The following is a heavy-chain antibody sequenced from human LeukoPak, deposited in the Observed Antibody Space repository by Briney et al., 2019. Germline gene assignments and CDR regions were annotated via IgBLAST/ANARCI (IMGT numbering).Heavy chain of an antibody. Sequence: PGGSLRLSCAASGFTFSDYYMSWIRQAPGKGLEWVSYISSSGSTIYYADSVKGRFTISRDNSKNTLYLQMNSLRAEDTAVYYCAKSFRPVIVAAGSGADWGQGTLVTVSS. D-gene: IGHD6-13*01. J-gene: IGHJ4*02. CDR2: ISSSGSTI. V-gene: IGHV3-11*01. CDR1: GFTFSDYY. CDR3: AKSFRPVIVAAGSGAD.